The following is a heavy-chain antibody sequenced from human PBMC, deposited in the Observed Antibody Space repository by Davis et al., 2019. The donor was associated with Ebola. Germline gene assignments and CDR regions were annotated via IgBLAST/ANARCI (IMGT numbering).Heavy chain of an antibody. D-gene: IGHD3-22*01. CDR2: IYYSGST. Sequence: MPSETLSLTCTVSGGSISSGGYYWSWIRQHPGKGLEWIGYIYYSGSTYYNPSLKSRVTISVDTPKNQFSLKLSSVTAADTAVYYCARADSSGWVNYYYYGMDVWGKGTTVTVSS. CDR1: GGSISSGGYY. CDR3: ARADSSGWVNYYYYGMDV. J-gene: IGHJ6*04. V-gene: IGHV4-31*03.